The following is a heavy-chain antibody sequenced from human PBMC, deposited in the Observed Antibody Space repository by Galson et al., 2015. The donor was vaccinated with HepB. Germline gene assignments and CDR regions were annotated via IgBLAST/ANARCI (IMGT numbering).Heavy chain of an antibody. V-gene: IGHV2-70*01. CDR2: IDWDDDS. CDR1: GFSLTTYGVC. CDR3: ARSQHFDSGMDV. J-gene: IGHJ6*02. Sequence: PALVKPTQTLTLTCTFSGFSLTTYGVCVSWIRQPPGKALEWLALIDWDDDSYYNTFLKARLTISKDTSRNQVVLTMTNMDPVDTATYYCARSQHFDSGMDVWGQGTTVTVSS.